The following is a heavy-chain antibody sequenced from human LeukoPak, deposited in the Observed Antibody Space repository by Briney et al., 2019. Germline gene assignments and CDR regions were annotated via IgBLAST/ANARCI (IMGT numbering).Heavy chain of an antibody. CDR2: ISYDGSNK. V-gene: IGHV3-30*18. CDR3: AKDQATYYDFWSGYYGHTNY. J-gene: IGHJ4*02. CDR1: GFTFSSYG. Sequence: GGSLRLSCAASGFTFSSYGMHWVRQAPGKGLEWVAVISYDGSNKYYADSVKSRFAISRDNSKNTLYLQMNSLRAEDTAVYYCAKDQATYYDFWSGYYGHTNYWGQGTLVTVSS. D-gene: IGHD3-3*01.